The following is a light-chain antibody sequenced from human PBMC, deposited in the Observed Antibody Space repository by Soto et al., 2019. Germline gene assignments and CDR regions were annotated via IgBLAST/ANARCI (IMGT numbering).Light chain of an antibody. CDR3: QTVDKWPL. J-gene: IGKJ5*01. V-gene: IGKV3-15*01. CDR1: QSVDNNY. Sequence: EIFFTQSPGTLSLSPGEEATLSFRASQSVDNNYLAWYQQKPGQTPRLIIYGASTRATGVPARFSGSGSGTEFTLTISSLQSEDFAVYFCQTVDKWPLFGQGTRLEI. CDR2: GAS.